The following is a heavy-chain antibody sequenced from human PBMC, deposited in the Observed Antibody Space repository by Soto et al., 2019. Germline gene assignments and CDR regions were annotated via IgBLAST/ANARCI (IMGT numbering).Heavy chain of an antibody. CDR3: ARDWNCSNTRCQNCFDP. CDR2: ISGNTGKT. V-gene: IGHV1-18*01. Sequence: QVQLVQSGAEVPEPGASVKVSCKASGYTFISYGVSWVRQAPGQGLEWMGWISGNTGKTNYAQNLQGRVTMTTDTSTRTAYMELRSLRSDDTAVYYCARDWNCSNTRCQNCFDPWGQGTLVTVSS. CDR1: GYTFISYG. J-gene: IGHJ5*02. D-gene: IGHD2-2*01.